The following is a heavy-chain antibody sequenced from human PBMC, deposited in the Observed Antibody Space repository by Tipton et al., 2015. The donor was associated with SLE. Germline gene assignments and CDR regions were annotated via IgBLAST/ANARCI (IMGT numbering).Heavy chain of an antibody. V-gene: IGHV4-39*07. Sequence: TLSLTCSVSGGSISSSSYYWGWIRQPPGKGLEWTGSIYYSGSTSYNPSLKSRVTISVDTSKNQFSLKLSSVTAADTAVYYCARGYYDFWSGYYIANWFDPWGQGTLVTVSS. J-gene: IGHJ5*02. CDR2: IYYSGST. CDR1: GGSISSSSYY. CDR3: ARGYYDFWSGYYIANWFDP. D-gene: IGHD3-3*01.